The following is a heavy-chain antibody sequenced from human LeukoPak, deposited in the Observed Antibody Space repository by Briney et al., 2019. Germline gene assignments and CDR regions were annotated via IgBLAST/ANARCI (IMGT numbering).Heavy chain of an antibody. D-gene: IGHD3-10*01. V-gene: IGHV3-66*01. Sequence: GGSLRLSCAASGFTVSSNYMSWVRQAPGKGLEWVSVIYSGGSTYYADSVKGRFTISRDNSKNTLYLQMNSLRAEDTAVYYCARGWSGELLAFDYWGQGTLVTVSS. CDR3: ARGWSGELLAFDY. J-gene: IGHJ4*02. CDR2: IYSGGST. CDR1: GFTVSSNY.